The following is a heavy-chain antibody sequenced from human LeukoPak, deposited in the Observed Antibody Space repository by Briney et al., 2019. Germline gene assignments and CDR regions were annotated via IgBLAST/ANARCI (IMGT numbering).Heavy chain of an antibody. V-gene: IGHV3-23*01. CDR3: ARGRGFIIDY. CDR2: ISGSGGST. Sequence: PGVSLRLSCAASGFTFSSYAMSWVRQAPGRGLEWVSTISGSGGSTYYADSVKGQFTISRDNSRNTLYLQMNSLRAEDTAVYYCARGRGFIIDYWGQGTLVTVSS. D-gene: IGHD3-22*01. J-gene: IGHJ4*02. CDR1: GFTFSSYA.